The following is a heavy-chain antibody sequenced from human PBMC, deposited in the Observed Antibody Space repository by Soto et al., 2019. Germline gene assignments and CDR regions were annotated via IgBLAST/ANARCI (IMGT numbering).Heavy chain of an antibody. CDR1: GGSISSYY. Sequence: SETLSLTCTVSGGSISSYYWSWSRQPAGKGLEWIVRIYTSGSTNYNPSLKSRVTMSVDTSKNRLSLKLSSVTAADTAVYYCARDGTSGYYYYYYGMDVWGQGTTVTVS. CDR2: IYTSGST. J-gene: IGHJ6*02. D-gene: IGHD2-8*01. V-gene: IGHV4-4*07. CDR3: ARDGTSGYYYYYYGMDV.